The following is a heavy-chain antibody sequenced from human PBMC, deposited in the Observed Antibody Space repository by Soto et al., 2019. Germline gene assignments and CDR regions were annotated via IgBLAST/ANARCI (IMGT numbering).Heavy chain of an antibody. Sequence: GGSLRLSCAASGFTFSSYWMSWVRQAPGKGLEWVANIKQDGSEKYYVDSVKGRFTISRDNAKNSLYLQMNSLRAEDTAVYYCARDPHYYYDNSGYLFDYWGQGTLVTVSS. CDR1: GFTFSSYW. V-gene: IGHV3-7*03. CDR2: IKQDGSEK. J-gene: IGHJ4*02. CDR3: ARDPHYYYDNSGYLFDY. D-gene: IGHD3-22*01.